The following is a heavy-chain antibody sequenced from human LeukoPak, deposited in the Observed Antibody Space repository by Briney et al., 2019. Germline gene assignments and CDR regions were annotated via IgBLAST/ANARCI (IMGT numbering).Heavy chain of an antibody. J-gene: IGHJ6*02. CDR3: ARGYCSSTSCYMDV. V-gene: IGHV1-3*01. Sequence: ASVKVSCKASGHTSTTYAIHWVRQAPGQGLEWMGWIYAGNGNIKYSQKLQGRVTITGDTSASTAYMELSSLRSEDTAVYYCARGYCSSTSCYMDVWGQGTTVT. CDR2: IYAGNGNI. D-gene: IGHD2-2*01. CDR1: GHTSTTYA.